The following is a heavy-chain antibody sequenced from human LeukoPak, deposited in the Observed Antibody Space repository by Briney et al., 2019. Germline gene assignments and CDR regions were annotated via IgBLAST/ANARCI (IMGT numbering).Heavy chain of an antibody. CDR2: VNSDGSST. CDR1: GITFSSYW. D-gene: IGHD6-19*01. Sequence: GGSLRLSCAACGITFSSYWMHWVRQAPGKGLVWVSRVNSDGSSTTYADSVKGRFTISRDNAKNTLYLQLNSLRAEDTAVYYCARGSTQFSSGWYGLDYGGQGTLVTVSS. J-gene: IGHJ4*02. CDR3: ARGSTQFSSGWYGLDY. V-gene: IGHV3-74*01.